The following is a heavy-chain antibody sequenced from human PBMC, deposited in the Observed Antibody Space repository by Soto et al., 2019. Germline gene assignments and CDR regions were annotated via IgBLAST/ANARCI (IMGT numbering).Heavy chain of an antibody. D-gene: IGHD1-26*01. CDR3: ARVGHLNVYYASDY. CDR2: VSASGTT. Sequence: QVQLQASGPGLVKPSETLSLICTVSGGSVRDSYWTWIRQPPGKGLEWIGYVSASGTTKYSSSLKSRATMSVATSKTQFSRKVNSVTTAATAIYYCARVGHLNVYYASDYWGQGVLVTVSS. V-gene: IGHV4-59*02. CDR1: GGSVRDSY. J-gene: IGHJ4*02.